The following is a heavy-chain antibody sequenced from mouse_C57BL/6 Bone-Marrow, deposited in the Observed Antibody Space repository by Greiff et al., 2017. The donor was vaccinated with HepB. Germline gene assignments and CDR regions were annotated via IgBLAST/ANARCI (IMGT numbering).Heavy chain of an antibody. Sequence: VKLVESGPGLVQPSQSLSITCTVSGFSLTSYGVHWVRQSPGKGLEWLGVIWSGGSTDYNAAFISRLSISKDNSKSQVFFKMNSLQADDTAIYYCARGRQLGFAYWGQGTLVTVSA. CDR3: ARGRQLGFAY. CDR2: IWSGGST. D-gene: IGHD3-2*01. CDR1: GFSLTSYG. V-gene: IGHV2-2*01. J-gene: IGHJ3*01.